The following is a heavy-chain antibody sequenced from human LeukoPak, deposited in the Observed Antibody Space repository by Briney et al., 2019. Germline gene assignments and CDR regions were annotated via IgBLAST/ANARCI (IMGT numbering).Heavy chain of an antibody. V-gene: IGHV3-7*04. CDR2: IKQDGSEK. D-gene: IGHD3-10*02. CDR3: AKDVRPGGGGMDV. CDR1: GFTFSSYW. Sequence: PGGSLRLSCAASGFTFSSYWMSWVRQAPGKGLEWVANIKQDGSEKYYVDSVKGRFTISRDNAKNSLYLQMNSLKAEDTAIYYCAKDVRPGGGGMDVWGQGTTVTVSS. J-gene: IGHJ6*02.